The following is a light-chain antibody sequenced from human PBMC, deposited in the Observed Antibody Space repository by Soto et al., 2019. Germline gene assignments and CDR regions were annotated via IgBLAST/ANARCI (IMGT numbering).Light chain of an antibody. V-gene: IGLV1-47*01. CDR3: AAWDDSLSGHEL. CDR2: RNN. J-gene: IGLJ2*01. Sequence: QSVLTQPPSASGTPGQRVTISCSGSNSNIGKNYVYWYRQLPGTAPKLLIYRNNQRPSGVPDRFSGSKSGTSAPLAISGLRSEDEADYYCAAWDDSLSGHELFGGGTKLTVL. CDR1: NSNIGKNY.